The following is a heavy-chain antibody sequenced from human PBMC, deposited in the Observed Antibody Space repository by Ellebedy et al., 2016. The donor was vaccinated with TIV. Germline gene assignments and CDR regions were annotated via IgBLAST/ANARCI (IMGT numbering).Heavy chain of an antibody. Sequence: SETLSLTCSVSGGSISSSSPYWGWIRQPPGKGLEWIGSIYYTGSTYYNPSLKRRVTISVDTSKNQFSLNLNSLTAADTAVYYCARQGPSITMVRGVNWFDPWGQGTLVTASS. CDR2: IYYTGST. V-gene: IGHV4-39*01. J-gene: IGHJ5*02. CDR3: ARQGPSITMVRGVNWFDP. D-gene: IGHD3-10*01. CDR1: GGSISSSSPY.